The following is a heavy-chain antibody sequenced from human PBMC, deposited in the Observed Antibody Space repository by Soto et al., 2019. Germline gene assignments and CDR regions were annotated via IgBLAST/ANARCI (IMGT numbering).Heavy chain of an antibody. J-gene: IGHJ4*02. CDR2: ISYDGSNK. Sequence: GGSLRLSCAASGFTFSSYAMHWVRQAPGKGLEWVAVISYDGSNKYYADSVKGRFTISRDNSKNTLYLQMNSLRAEDTAVYYCARSSGYNEDFDYWGQGTLVTVSS. CDR1: GFTFSSYA. V-gene: IGHV3-30-3*01. D-gene: IGHD3-22*01. CDR3: ARSSGYNEDFDY.